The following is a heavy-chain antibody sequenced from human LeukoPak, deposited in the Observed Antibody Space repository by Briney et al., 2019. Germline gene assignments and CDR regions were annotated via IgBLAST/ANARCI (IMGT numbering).Heavy chain of an antibody. Sequence: PSETLSLTCTVFGGSISSYYWSWIRQPPGKGLEWIGYIYYSGSTNYNPSLKSRVTISVDTSKNQFSLKLSSVTAADTAVYYCARGQLGHYYYMDVWGKGTTVTVSS. CDR1: GGSISSYY. CDR3: ARGQLGHYYYMDV. CDR2: IYYSGST. D-gene: IGHD5-18*01. V-gene: IGHV4-59*01. J-gene: IGHJ6*03.